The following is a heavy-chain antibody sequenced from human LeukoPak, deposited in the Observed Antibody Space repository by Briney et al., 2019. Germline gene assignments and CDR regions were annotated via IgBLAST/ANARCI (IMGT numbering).Heavy chain of an antibody. CDR3: AKQGAARQDYYMDV. Sequence: SVNVSYTPSGGSFTTYAISWVRQAPGQGLEWMGRIIPIFGTANYAQRFQDRVTITADIVSSTAYMELTSLTSGDTAVYFCAKQGAARQDYYMDVWGNGTTVTVSS. V-gene: IGHV1-69*06. D-gene: IGHD5-18*01. CDR1: GGSFTTYA. J-gene: IGHJ6*03. CDR2: IIPIFGTA.